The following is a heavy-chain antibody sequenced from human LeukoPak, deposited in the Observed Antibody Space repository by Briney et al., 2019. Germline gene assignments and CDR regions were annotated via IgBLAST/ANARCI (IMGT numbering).Heavy chain of an antibody. J-gene: IGHJ6*02. V-gene: IGHV4-4*02. Sequence: KTSETLSLTCAVSGGSISSSNRWSWVRQPPGKGLEWIGEIYHRGSTNYNPSLKSRVTISVDKSKNQFSLKLSSVTAADTAVYYCVRHSETYGMDVWGQGTTVTVSS. CDR2: IYHRGST. CDR3: VRHSETYGMDV. CDR1: GGSISSSNR. D-gene: IGHD3-10*01.